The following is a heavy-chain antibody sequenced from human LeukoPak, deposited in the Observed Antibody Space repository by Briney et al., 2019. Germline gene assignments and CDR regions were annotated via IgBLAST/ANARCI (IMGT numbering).Heavy chain of an antibody. Sequence: GGSLRLSCAASGFTVNSNYMSWVRQAPGKGLEWVSVIYSGGSTYYADSVKGRFTISRDNSKNTLYLQMNSLRAEDTAVYYCARDGLAVAGTVYYYGMDVWGQGTTVTVSS. V-gene: IGHV3-66*01. CDR1: GFTVNSNY. D-gene: IGHD6-19*01. J-gene: IGHJ6*02. CDR3: ARDGLAVAGTVYYYGMDV. CDR2: IYSGGST.